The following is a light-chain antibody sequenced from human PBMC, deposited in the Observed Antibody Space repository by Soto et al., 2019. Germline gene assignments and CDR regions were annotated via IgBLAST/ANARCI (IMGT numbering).Light chain of an antibody. CDR1: SSDIGDYNY. J-gene: IGLJ1*01. CDR2: DVS. V-gene: IGLV2-14*01. CDR3: CSYTRSGTLI. Sequence: QSALTQPASVSGSPGQSITISCVGTSSDIGDYNYVSWYQQHPGKVPKVIIYDVSNRPSGVSYRFSGTKSGNTASLTVSGLQAEDEADYYCCSYTRSGTLILGSGTKVTV.